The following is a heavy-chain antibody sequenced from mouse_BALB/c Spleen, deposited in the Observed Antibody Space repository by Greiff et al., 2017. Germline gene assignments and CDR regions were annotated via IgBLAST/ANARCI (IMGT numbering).Heavy chain of an antibody. CDR1: GFTFSSYA. CDR3: ARGRTGTGAMDY. V-gene: IGHV5-6-5*01. D-gene: IGHD4-1*01. CDR2: ISSGGST. J-gene: IGHJ4*01. Sequence: LVESGGGLVKPGGSLKLSCAASGFTFSSYAMSWVRQTPEKRLEWVASISSGGSTYYPDSVKGRFTISRDNARNILYLQMSSLRSEDTAMYYCARGRTGTGAMDYWGQGTSVTVSS.